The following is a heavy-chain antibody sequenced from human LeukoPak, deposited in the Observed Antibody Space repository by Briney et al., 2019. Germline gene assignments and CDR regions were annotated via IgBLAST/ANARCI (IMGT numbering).Heavy chain of an antibody. Sequence: MAGGSLRLSCAASGFTFSSYSVNWVGQAPGKGLEWVSSISSTSSYIYYADSVKGRFTISRDNAKNSLFLQMNSLRAEDTAVYYCARDPLEGSWYFDLWGRGTLVTVSS. CDR2: ISSTSSYI. CDR1: GFTFSSYS. V-gene: IGHV3-21*01. D-gene: IGHD5-24*01. CDR3: ARDPLEGSWYFDL. J-gene: IGHJ2*01.